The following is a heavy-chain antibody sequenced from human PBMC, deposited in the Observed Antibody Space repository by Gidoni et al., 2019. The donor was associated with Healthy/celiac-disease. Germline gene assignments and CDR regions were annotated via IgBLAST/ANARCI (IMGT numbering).Heavy chain of an antibody. CDR1: GGSVSSGSYY. V-gene: IGHV4-61*01. CDR2: IYYSGST. J-gene: IGHJ4*02. Sequence: QVQLQESRPGLVTPSATLSLTCTVSGGSVSSGSYYWSWIRQPPGKGLEWIGYIYYSGSTNYNPSLKSRVSISVDMSKNQFSLKLTSVTAADTAVYYCASGRRYETGGQIDYWGQGTLVTVSS. D-gene: IGHD1-1*01. CDR3: ASGRRYETGGQIDY.